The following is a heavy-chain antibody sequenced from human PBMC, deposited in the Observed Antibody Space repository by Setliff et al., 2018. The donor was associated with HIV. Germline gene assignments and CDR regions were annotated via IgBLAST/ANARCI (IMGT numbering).Heavy chain of an antibody. Sequence: SETLSLTCTVSGGSISSYFWSWIRQPPGKGLEWIGYIYTNGSTNYNPSLKSRVTMSVDTSKNQFSLKLSSVTAADTAVYYCARARGLLPYYYLDVWGKGTTVTVSS. J-gene: IGHJ6*03. CDR2: IYTNGST. D-gene: IGHD3-10*01. CDR1: GGSISSYF. CDR3: ARARGLLPYYYLDV. V-gene: IGHV4-4*08.